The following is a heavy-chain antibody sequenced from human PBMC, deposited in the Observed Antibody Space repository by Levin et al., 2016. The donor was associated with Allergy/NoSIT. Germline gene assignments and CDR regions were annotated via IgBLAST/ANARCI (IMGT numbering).Heavy chain of an antibody. J-gene: IGHJ4*02. CDR3: ARTSHFYDSSGYQVLLDY. CDR2: IYYSGST. V-gene: IGHV4-59*01. D-gene: IGHD3-22*01. CDR1: GGSISNYY. Sequence: SETLSLTCTVSGGSISNYYWSWIRQPPGKGLEWIGYIYYSGSTNYNPSLKSRVTISVDTSKNQFSLKLSSVTAADTAVYYCARTSHFYDSSGYQVLLDYWGQGTLVTVSS.